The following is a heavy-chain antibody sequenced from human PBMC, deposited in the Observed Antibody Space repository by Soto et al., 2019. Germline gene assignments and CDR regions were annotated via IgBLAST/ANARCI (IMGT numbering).Heavy chain of an antibody. Sequence: PSETLSLTCTVSGGSISTYYWSWIRQPPGKGLEWIGYIYYSGSTSYNPSLKSRVTISVDTSKNQFSLKLSSVTAADTAVYYCARDHRETTVTTPEWVEYYYGMDVWGQGTTVTVSS. J-gene: IGHJ6*02. CDR1: GGSISTYY. CDR2: IYYSGST. V-gene: IGHV4-59*01. CDR3: ARDHRETTVTTPEWVEYYYGMDV. D-gene: IGHD4-17*01.